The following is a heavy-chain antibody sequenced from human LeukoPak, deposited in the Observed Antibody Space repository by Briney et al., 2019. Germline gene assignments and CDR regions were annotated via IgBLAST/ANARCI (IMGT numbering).Heavy chain of an antibody. V-gene: IGHV1-2*02. CDR3: AREKVQPGVADGGMIDAFDI. CDR1: GYTFTGYY. Sequence: WASVKVSCKASGYTFTGYYMHWVRQAPGQGLEWMGWINPNSGATNYAQKFQGRVTMTRDTSISTAYMELSRLRSDDTAVYYCAREKVQPGVADGGMIDAFDIWGQGTMVTVSS. J-gene: IGHJ3*02. D-gene: IGHD6-19*01. CDR2: INPNSGAT.